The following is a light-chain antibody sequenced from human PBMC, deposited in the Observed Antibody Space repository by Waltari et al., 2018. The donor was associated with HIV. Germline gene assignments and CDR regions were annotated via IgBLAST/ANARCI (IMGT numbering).Light chain of an antibody. CDR3: SSYAGSSTLWV. CDR2: EVN. J-gene: IGLJ3*02. Sequence: QSALTQPASVSESPGQSITISCTGTGSDIGNYNLVSWYQQYPGKAPKLIIYEVNKRPSGVFSRFSGSKSGNTASLTVSGLQAEDEADYYCSSYAGSSTLWVFGGGTQLTVL. CDR1: GSDIGNYNL. V-gene: IGLV2-23*02.